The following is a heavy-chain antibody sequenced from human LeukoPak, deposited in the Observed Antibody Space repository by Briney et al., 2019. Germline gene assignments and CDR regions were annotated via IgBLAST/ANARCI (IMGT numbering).Heavy chain of an antibody. Sequence: GGSLRLSCAASGVTVSNNFMLWVRQAPGKGLEWVSLIYSGGDTHYADSVKGRFTISRDNSKNTLYLQMNNLRAEDTAVYYCARDPPAVAINTYGWGQGTLVTVSS. CDR2: IYSGGDT. CDR3: ARDPPAVAINTYG. D-gene: IGHD5-24*01. V-gene: IGHV3-66*01. CDR1: GVTVSNNF. J-gene: IGHJ4*02.